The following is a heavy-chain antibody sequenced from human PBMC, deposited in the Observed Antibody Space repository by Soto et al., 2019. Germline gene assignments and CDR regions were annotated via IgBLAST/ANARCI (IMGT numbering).Heavy chain of an antibody. CDR1: GFTFSSYG. D-gene: IGHD3-3*01. V-gene: IGHV3-33*01. CDR3: ARDSNDFGSGPGDY. Sequence: QVQLVESGGGVVQPGRSLRLSCAASGFTFSSYGMHWVRQAPGKGLEWVAVIWYDGSNKYYADSGKGRFTISRDNSKNTLYLQMNSLRAEDTAVYYCARDSNDFGSGPGDYWGQGTLVTVSS. J-gene: IGHJ4*02. CDR2: IWYDGSNK.